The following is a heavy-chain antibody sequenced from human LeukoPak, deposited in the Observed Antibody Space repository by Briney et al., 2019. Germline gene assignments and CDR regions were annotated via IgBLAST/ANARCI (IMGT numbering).Heavy chain of an antibody. CDR3: ASYTDYYMDV. D-gene: IGHD5-18*01. V-gene: IGHV4-61*02. CDR2: IYTSGST. CDR1: GGSISSGSYY. Sequence: SETLSLTCTVSGGSISSGSYYWSWIRQPAGKGLEWIGRIYTSGSTTYNSSLKSRVTISLDTSKNHFSLRLSSVTAADTAVYYCASYTDYYMDVWGKGTTVTVSS. J-gene: IGHJ6*03.